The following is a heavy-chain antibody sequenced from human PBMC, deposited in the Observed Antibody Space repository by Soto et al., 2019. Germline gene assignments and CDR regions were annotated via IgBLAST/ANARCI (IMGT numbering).Heavy chain of an antibody. J-gene: IGHJ6*02. CDR3: ASVGATYYYYGMDV. CDR1: GGSISSGDYY. Sequence: SETLSLTCTVSGGSISSGDYYWSWIRQPPGKGLEWIGYIYYSGSTYYNPSLKSRVTISVDTSKNQFSLKMRSVTAADTAVYYCASVGATYYYYGMDVWGQGTTVTVSS. CDR2: IYYSGST. D-gene: IGHD1-26*01. V-gene: IGHV4-30-4*01.